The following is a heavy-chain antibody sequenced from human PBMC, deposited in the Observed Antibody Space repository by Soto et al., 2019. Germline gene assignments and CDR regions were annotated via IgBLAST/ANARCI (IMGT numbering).Heavy chain of an antibody. D-gene: IGHD2-15*01. Sequence: PGGALRLSCAASGFTFSGYGIIGVRQAPGKGLEWVSGVSGSGSITSYADSAKGRFTISRDNAKNTVFLQMSSLRAEDTAVYFCAKGDCSGGRCYRGFDYWGQGTLVTV. V-gene: IGHV3-23*01. CDR3: AKGDCSGGRCYRGFDY. CDR1: GFTFSGYG. J-gene: IGHJ4*02. CDR2: VSGSGSIT.